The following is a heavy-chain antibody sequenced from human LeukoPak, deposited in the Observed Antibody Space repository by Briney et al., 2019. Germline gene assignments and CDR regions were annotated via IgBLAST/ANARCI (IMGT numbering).Heavy chain of an antibody. V-gene: IGHV1-69*13. D-gene: IGHD1-26*01. J-gene: IGHJ4*02. CDR1: GGTFSSYA. CDR2: IIPIFGTA. CDR3: ASQGARDRAYPFDY. Sequence: GASVKVSCKASGGTFSSYAISWVRQAPGQGLEWMGGIIPIFGTANYAQKFQGRVTITADESTSTAYMELSSLRSEDTAVYYCASQGARDRAYPFDYWGQGTLVTVSS.